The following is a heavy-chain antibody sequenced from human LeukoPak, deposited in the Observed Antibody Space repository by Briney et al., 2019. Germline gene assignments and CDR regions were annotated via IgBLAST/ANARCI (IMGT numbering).Heavy chain of an antibody. CDR1: GGSISSYY. V-gene: IGHV4-4*07. J-gene: IGHJ4*02. D-gene: IGHD6-6*01. CDR3: TRDLLYSSSSDGQGY. CDR2: VHTSGST. Sequence: SETLSLTCTVSGGSISSYYWSWIRQPAGKGLEWIGRVHTSGSTNYNPSLKSRVTMSVDTAKNQFSLKVGSVTAADMAVYYCTRDLLYSSSSDGQGYWGQGTLVTVSS.